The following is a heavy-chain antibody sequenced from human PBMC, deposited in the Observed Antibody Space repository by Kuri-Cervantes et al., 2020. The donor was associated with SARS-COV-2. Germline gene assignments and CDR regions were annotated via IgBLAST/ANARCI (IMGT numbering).Heavy chain of an antibody. CDR3: ARGPPSSIAARRVSFDY. Sequence: SETLSLTCTVSGGSISSSSYYWGWIRQPPGKGLEWIGSIYYSGSTYYNPSLKSRVTISVDTSKNQFSLKLSSVTAADTAVYYCARGPPSSIAARRVSFDYWGQGTLVTVSS. V-gene: IGHV4-39*01. CDR1: GGSISSSSYY. CDR2: IYYSGST. D-gene: IGHD6-6*01. J-gene: IGHJ4*02.